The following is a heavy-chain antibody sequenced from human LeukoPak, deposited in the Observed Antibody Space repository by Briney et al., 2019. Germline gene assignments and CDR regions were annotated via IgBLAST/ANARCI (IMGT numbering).Heavy chain of an antibody. J-gene: IGHJ5*02. D-gene: IGHD1-14*01. V-gene: IGHV4-39*01. CDR1: GGSISSSSYY. Sequence: SETLSLTCTVSGGSISSSSYYWGWIRQSPGKGLEWIGEIYHSGSTYYNASLKSRVTISVDTSKNQFSLRLSSVTATDTSVYYCARLNKPGWFDPWGQGTLVTVSS. CDR3: ARLNKPGWFDP. CDR2: IYHSGST.